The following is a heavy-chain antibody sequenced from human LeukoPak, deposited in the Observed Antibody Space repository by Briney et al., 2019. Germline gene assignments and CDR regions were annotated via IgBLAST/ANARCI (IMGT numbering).Heavy chain of an antibody. J-gene: IGHJ4*02. Sequence: ASVPDPLKACGYTLISYALYWVRQAPGQGLEWMGWITPSGGTNYPQKFQGRVAITWDTSITTASMDLSRLTSDDTAVYYCARVRYGYRFAHLDYWGQG. CDR1: GYTLISYA. CDR3: ARVRYGYRFAHLDY. CDR2: ITPSGGT. D-gene: IGHD2-15*01. V-gene: IGHV1-2*02.